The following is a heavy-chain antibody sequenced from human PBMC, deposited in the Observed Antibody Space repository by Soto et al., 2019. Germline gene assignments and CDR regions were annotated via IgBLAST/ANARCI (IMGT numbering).Heavy chain of an antibody. V-gene: IGHV1-69*13. CDR1: GGTFSSYA. J-gene: IGHJ6*02. D-gene: IGHD3-9*01. Sequence: SVKVSCKASGGTFSSYAISWVRQAPGQGLEWMGGIIPIFGTASYAQKFQGRVTITADESTSTAYMELSSLRSEDTAVYYCARGLVPRQILTGYSAPQPSNYYYYGMDVWGQGTTVTVSS. CDR3: ARGLVPRQILTGYSAPQPSNYYYYGMDV. CDR2: IIPIFGTA.